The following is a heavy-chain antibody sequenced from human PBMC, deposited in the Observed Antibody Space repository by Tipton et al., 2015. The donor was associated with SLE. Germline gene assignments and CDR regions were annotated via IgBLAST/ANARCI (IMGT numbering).Heavy chain of an antibody. J-gene: IGHJ3*02. CDR2: IYYSGST. Sequence: TLSLTCTVSGGSVSSGSYSWSWIRQPPGKGLEWIGYIYYSGSTNYNPSLKSRVTISVDTSKNQFSLKLSSVTAADTAVYYCASSLRLWFGEGDAFDIWGQGTMVTVSS. CDR1: GGSVSSGSYS. V-gene: IGHV4-61*01. CDR3: ASSLRLWFGEGDAFDI. D-gene: IGHD3-10*01.